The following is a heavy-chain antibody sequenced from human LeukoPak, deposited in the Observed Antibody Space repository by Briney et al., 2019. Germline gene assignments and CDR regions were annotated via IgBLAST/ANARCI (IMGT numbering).Heavy chain of an antibody. CDR1: GFTFSSYA. CDR3: AKLITDSWGADSGFDY. D-gene: IGHD3-16*01. Sequence: GGSLRLSCAASGFTFSSYAMSWVRQAPGKGLEWVSAISGSGGSTYYADSVKGRFTISRDNSKNTLYLQMNSLRAEDTAVYYCAKLITDSWGADSGFDYWGQGTLVTVSS. CDR2: ISGSGGST. J-gene: IGHJ4*02. V-gene: IGHV3-23*01.